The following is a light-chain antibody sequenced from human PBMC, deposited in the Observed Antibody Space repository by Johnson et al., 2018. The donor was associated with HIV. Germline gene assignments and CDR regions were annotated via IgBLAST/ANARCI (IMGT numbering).Light chain of an antibody. V-gene: IGLV1-51*02. Sequence: QSVLTQPPSVSAAPGQRVTISCSGASSTFGNSYISWYQLLPGSPPNLLVFKNNERPSGIPDRFSGSNSGTSATLDITALQTGDEADYYCATWDTSLSTGGVFGTGTKVTVL. CDR1: SSTFGNSY. CDR3: ATWDTSLSTGGV. J-gene: IGLJ1*01. CDR2: KNN.